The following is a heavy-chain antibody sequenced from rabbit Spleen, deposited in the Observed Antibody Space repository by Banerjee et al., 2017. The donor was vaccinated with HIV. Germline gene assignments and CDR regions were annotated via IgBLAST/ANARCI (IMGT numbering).Heavy chain of an antibody. Sequence: EQLEESGGGLVKPEGSLTLTCKASGVSLNDKDVMCWVRQAPGKGLEWIACINIVTGKDVYATWAKGRFIMSRTSSTTVTLQMTSLTAADTATYICARDTGSSFSSYGMDLWGPGTLVTVS. CDR2: INIVTGKD. D-gene: IGHD8-1*01. J-gene: IGHJ6*01. CDR1: GVSLNDKDV. V-gene: IGHV1S45*01. CDR3: ARDTGSSFSSYGMDL.